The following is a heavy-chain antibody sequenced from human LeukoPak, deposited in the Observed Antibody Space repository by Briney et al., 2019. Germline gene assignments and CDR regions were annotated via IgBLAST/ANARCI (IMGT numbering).Heavy chain of an antibody. CDR2: ISSSTTTT. V-gene: IGHV3-48*04. J-gene: IGHJ4*02. Sequence: GGSLRLSCAASGFTFNSYSMNWVRQAPGKGLEWVSYISSSTTTTYHADSVKGRFTISRDNAKNSLYLQMNSLRAEDTAMYYCARGVPTMILVGDYWGQGILVTVSS. CDR1: GFTFNSYS. D-gene: IGHD3-22*01. CDR3: ARGVPTMILVGDY.